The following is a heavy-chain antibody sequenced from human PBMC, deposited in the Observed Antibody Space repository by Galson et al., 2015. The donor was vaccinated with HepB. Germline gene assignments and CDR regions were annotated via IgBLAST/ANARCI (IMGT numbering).Heavy chain of an antibody. D-gene: IGHD3-10*01. J-gene: IGHJ3*02. CDR3: ARRTSITMVRGVIKAPDAFDI. CDR2: ISSSSSYT. Sequence: SLRLSCAASGFTFSDYYMSWIRQAPGKGLEWVSYISSSSSYTNYADSVKGRFTISRDNAKNSLYLQMNSLRAEDTAVYYCARRTSITMVRGVIKAPDAFDIWGQGTMVTVSS. V-gene: IGHV3-11*06. CDR1: GFTFSDYY.